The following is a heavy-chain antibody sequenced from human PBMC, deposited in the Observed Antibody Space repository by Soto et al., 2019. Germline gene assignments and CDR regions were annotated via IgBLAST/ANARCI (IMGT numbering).Heavy chain of an antibody. CDR3: AARGYSYGRMSDY. CDR1: GGSISSYY. V-gene: IGHV4-59*08. D-gene: IGHD5-18*01. J-gene: IGHJ4*02. Sequence: QVQLQESGPGLVKPSETLSLTCTVSGGSISSYYWSWIRQPPGKGLEWIGYIYYSGSTNYHPSLKSRVAIPADTSNNQSSPKLSLVTATHPAVYYGAARGYSYGRMSDYWGRGTLDTVFS. CDR2: IYYSGST.